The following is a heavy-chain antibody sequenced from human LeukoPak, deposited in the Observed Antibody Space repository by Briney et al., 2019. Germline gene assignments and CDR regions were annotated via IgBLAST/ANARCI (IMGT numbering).Heavy chain of an antibody. V-gene: IGHV3-73*01. CDR1: GFTFSGSA. D-gene: IGHD6-19*01. CDR2: IRRKANSYAT. CDR3: TRQAPSNIAVAGTFDY. Sequence: GGSLRLSCAASGFTFSGSAMHWVRQASGKGLEWVGRIRRKANSYATAYAASVKGRFTISRDDSKNTAYLQMNSLKTEDTAVYYCTRQAPSNIAVAGTFDYWGQGTLVTVSS. J-gene: IGHJ4*02.